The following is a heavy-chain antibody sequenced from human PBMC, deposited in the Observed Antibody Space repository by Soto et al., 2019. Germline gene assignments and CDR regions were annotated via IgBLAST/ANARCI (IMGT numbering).Heavy chain of an antibody. CDR1: GGSISSSSYY. Sequence: SETLSLTCTVSGGSISSSSYYWGWIRQPPGKGLEWIGSIYYSGSTYYNPSLKSRVTISVDTSKNQFSLKLSSVTAADTAVYYCARHVSGRTTVAHFDYWGQGTLVTVSS. CDR2: IYYSGST. J-gene: IGHJ4*02. CDR3: ARHVSGRTTVAHFDY. V-gene: IGHV4-39*01. D-gene: IGHD4-17*01.